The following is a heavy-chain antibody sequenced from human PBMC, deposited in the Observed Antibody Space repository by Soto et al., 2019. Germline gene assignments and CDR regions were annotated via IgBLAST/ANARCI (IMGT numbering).Heavy chain of an antibody. Sequence: PGGSLRLSCVASGFTFGDYWMHWVRQAPGKGLVWVSRIKFDGSFTSHADSVKGRFTISRDNARNTVHLQMDSLRAEDTGVYYCARGLRNYYGVDVWGQGTTVTVSS. J-gene: IGHJ6*02. V-gene: IGHV3-74*01. CDR3: ARGLRNYYGVDV. CDR1: GFTFGDYW. D-gene: IGHD4-17*01. CDR2: IKFDGSFT.